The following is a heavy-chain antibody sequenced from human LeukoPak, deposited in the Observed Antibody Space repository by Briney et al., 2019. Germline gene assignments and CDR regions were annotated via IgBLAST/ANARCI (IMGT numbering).Heavy chain of an antibody. J-gene: IGHJ4*02. Sequence: SETLSLTCTVSGGSISSYYWSWIRQPPGKGLEWIGYIYYSGRTNYNPSLKSRVTISVDTSKNQFSLKLSSVTAADAAVYYCAREGYSYGLDYWGQGTLVTVSS. V-gene: IGHV4-59*01. D-gene: IGHD5-18*01. CDR2: IYYSGRT. CDR1: GGSISSYY. CDR3: AREGYSYGLDY.